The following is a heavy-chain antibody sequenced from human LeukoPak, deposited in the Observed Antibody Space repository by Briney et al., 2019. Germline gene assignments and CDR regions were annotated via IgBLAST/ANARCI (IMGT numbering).Heavy chain of an antibody. CDR2: ISYDGSNK. V-gene: IGHV3-30*18. Sequence: PGGSLRLSCAASGFTFSSYGMHWVRQAPGKGLEWVAVISYDGSNKYYADSVKGRFTISRDNSKNTLYLQMNSLRAEDTAVYYCAKDIVGATSYWGQGTLVTVSS. D-gene: IGHD1-26*01. CDR3: AKDIVGATSY. J-gene: IGHJ4*02. CDR1: GFTFSSYG.